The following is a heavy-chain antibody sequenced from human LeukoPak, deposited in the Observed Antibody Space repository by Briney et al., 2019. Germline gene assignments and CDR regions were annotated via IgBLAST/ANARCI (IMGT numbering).Heavy chain of an antibody. D-gene: IGHD3-22*01. CDR1: GGTFSSYA. J-gene: IGHJ3*02. V-gene: IGHV1-69*05. CDR3: ARDGYYYDSSGYYYGAFDI. Sequence: SVKVSCKASGGTFSSYAISWVRQAPGQGLEWMGGIIPIFGTANYAQKFQGRVTITTDESTSTAYMELRSLRSDDTAVYYCARDGYYYDSSGYYYGAFDIWGQGTMVTVSS. CDR2: IIPIFGTA.